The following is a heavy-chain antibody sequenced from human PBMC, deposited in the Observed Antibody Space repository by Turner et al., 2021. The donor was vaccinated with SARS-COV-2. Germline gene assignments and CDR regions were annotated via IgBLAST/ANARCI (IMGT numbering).Heavy chain of an antibody. Sequence: QVQLQESGPGLVKPSQPLSLTCTVSGGSISSGDYYWSWIRQPPGKGLEWIGYIYYSGSTYYNPSLKSRLTISVDTSKNQFSLKLSSVTAADTAVYYCARVVVLRRAYFDYWGQGTLVTVSS. CDR3: ARVVVLRRAYFDY. J-gene: IGHJ4*02. D-gene: IGHD2-8*01. CDR1: GGSISSGDYY. V-gene: IGHV4-30-4*01. CDR2: IYYSGST.